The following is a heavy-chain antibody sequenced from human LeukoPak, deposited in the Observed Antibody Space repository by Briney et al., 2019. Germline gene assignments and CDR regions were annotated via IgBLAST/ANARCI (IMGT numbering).Heavy chain of an antibody. CDR2: INHSGST. Sequence: SETLSLTCAVYGGSFSGYYWSWIRHPPGKGLEWIGEINHSGSTNYNPSLKSRVTISVDTSKNQFSLKLSSVTAADTAVYYCARGSSWLYYMDVWGKGTTVTVSS. V-gene: IGHV4-34*01. D-gene: IGHD6-13*01. CDR3: ARGSSWLYYMDV. CDR1: GGSFSGYY. J-gene: IGHJ6*03.